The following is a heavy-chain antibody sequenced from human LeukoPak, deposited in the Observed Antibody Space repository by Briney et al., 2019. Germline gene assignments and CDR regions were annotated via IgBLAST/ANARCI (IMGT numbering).Heavy chain of an antibody. CDR3: ARDRAGDNWFDP. J-gene: IGHJ5*02. CDR2: ISSGSSYI. V-gene: IGHV3-21*01. D-gene: IGHD6-19*01. Sequence: GGSLRLSCAASGFTFSSYSMNWVRQAPGKGREWVSSISSGSSYIYYADSVKGRFTISRDNGKNSLYLQMNSLRAEDTAVYYCARDRAGDNWFDPWGQGTLVTVSS. CDR1: GFTFSSYS.